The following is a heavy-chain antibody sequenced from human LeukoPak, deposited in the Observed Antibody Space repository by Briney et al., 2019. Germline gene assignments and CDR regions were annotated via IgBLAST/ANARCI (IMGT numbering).Heavy chain of an antibody. J-gene: IGHJ4*02. CDR1: GGTFSSYA. V-gene: IGHV1-69*13. CDR2: IIPIFGTA. CDR3: ARDRGDNSGWLFDY. D-gene: IGHD6-19*01. Sequence: GASVKVSCKASGGTFSSYAISWVRQAPGQGLEWMGGIIPIFGTANYAQKFQGRVTITADESTSTAYMELSSLRSEDTAVYYCARDRGDNSGWLFDYWGQGTLVTVSS.